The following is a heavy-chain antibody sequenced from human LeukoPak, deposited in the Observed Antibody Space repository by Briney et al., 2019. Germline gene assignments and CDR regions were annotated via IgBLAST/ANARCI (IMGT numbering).Heavy chain of an antibody. J-gene: IGHJ5*02. V-gene: IGHV4-34*01. D-gene: IGHD6-19*01. CDR1: GGSFSGYY. CDR2: INHSGST. Sequence: SETLSLTCAVYGGSFSGYYWSWIRQPPGKGLEWIGEINHSGSTNYNPSLKSRVTISVDTSKNQFSLKLSSVTAADTAVYYCARGGRWLVPSWFDPWGQGTLVTVSS. CDR3: ARGGRWLVPSWFDP.